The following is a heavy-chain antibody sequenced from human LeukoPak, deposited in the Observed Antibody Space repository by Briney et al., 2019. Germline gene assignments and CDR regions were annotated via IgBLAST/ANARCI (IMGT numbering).Heavy chain of an antibody. CDR2: LYNAGVT. CDR3: AGSATGTHAEIGY. D-gene: IGHD3-10*01. CDR1: GDSLSSYY. J-gene: IGHJ4*02. V-gene: IGHV4-59*01. Sequence: PSETLSLTCSVSGDSLSSYYWSWIRQPPGKGLEWIGYLYNAGVTSYNPYLRSRVPISADKSKSHRPLRLESVTAADTAVYYCAGSATGTHAEIGYWGQGTVVTVSS.